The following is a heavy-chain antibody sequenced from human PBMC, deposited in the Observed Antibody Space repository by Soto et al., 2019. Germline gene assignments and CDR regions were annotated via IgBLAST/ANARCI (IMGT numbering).Heavy chain of an antibody. D-gene: IGHD3-10*01. Sequence: QVQLEQSAPEVKKPGASVKVSCKASGYTFTTYGISWVRQAPGEGLEWLGWINTHNGNTNYAQNLQGRDFMTADTSTNTAYMELRSLRSDDTAIYYCTREGSAPYYYYGMDAWGQGTTVTVSS. CDR1: GYTFTTYG. CDR3: TREGSAPYYYYGMDA. J-gene: IGHJ6*02. V-gene: IGHV1-18*01. CDR2: INTHNGNT.